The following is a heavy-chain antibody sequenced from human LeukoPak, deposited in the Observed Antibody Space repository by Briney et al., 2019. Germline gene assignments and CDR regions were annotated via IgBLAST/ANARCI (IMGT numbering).Heavy chain of an antibody. CDR1: GFTFDDYA. J-gene: IGHJ4*02. CDR3: AKDYYDYVWGSYRNAPDY. V-gene: IGHV3-9*01. CDR2: ISWNSGSI. Sequence: GGSLRLSCAASGFTFDDYATHWVRQAPGKGLEWVSGISWNSGSIGYADSVKGRFTISRDNAKNSLYLQMNSLRAEDTALYYCAKDYYDYVWGSYRNAPDYWGQGTLVTVSS. D-gene: IGHD3-16*02.